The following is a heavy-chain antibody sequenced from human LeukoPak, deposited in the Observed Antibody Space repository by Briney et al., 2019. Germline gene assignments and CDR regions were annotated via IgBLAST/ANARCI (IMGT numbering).Heavy chain of an antibody. Sequence: GGSLRLSCAASGFTFSSYAMSWVRQAPGKGLEWVSAISGSGGSTYYADSAKGRFTISRDNSKNTLYLQMNSLRAEDTAVYYCAKGWGYCSSTSCYGTFDYWGQGTLVTVSS. CDR1: GFTFSSYA. CDR2: ISGSGGST. J-gene: IGHJ4*02. D-gene: IGHD2-2*01. V-gene: IGHV3-23*01. CDR3: AKGWGYCSSTSCYGTFDY.